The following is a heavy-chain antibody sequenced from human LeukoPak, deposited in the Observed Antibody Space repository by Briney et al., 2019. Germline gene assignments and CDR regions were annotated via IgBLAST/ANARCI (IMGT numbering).Heavy chain of an antibody. Sequence: GGSLRLSCAASGFTFSSYGMTWVRQAPGKGLEWVSGITGSGDYTNYADSVKGRFTISRDNSKNTLYLQMNSLRVEDTAVYYCAKTYGSGSRYYFDYWGQGTLVTVSS. D-gene: IGHD3-10*01. V-gene: IGHV3-23*01. CDR2: ITGSGDYT. CDR3: AKTYGSGSRYYFDY. J-gene: IGHJ4*02. CDR1: GFTFSSYG.